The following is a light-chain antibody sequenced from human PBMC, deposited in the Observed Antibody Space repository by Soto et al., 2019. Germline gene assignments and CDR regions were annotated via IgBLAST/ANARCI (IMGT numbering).Light chain of an antibody. CDR3: TSWTTSTTMI. J-gene: IGLJ2*01. CDR2: DVN. Sequence: QSVLTQPASVSGSPGQSITISCTGTSSDIGAYNFVSWYQQHPGKAPKLMLYDVNIRPSGVSKRFSGSKSGNTASLTISGLQAEDEADYYCTSWTTSTTMIFGGGTKVTVL. CDR1: SSDIGAYNF. V-gene: IGLV2-14*03.